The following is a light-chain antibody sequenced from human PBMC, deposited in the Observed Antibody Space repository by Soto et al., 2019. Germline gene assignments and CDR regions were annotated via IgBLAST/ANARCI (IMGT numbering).Light chain of an antibody. J-gene: IGLJ2*01. CDR3: CSYAGSSTTV. Sequence: QSALTQPASVSGSPGQSITISCTGTSSDVGSYNLVSWYQQHPGKAPKLMIYEGSKRPSGVSNRFSGSKSGNTASLTISGLQAEHEADYYCCSYAGSSTTVFGGGTKLTVL. CDR1: SSDVGSYNL. CDR2: EGS. V-gene: IGLV2-23*01.